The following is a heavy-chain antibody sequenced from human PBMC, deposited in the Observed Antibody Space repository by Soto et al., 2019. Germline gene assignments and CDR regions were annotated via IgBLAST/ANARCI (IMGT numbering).Heavy chain of an antibody. CDR3: ARRRDGTYALDY. CDR2: IYWDGDK. Sequence: QITLKESGPTLVKPTQTLTLTCTFSGISLSTNGVGVGWIRQPPGKALEWLALIYWDGDKRYSPSLRSRLTLTKDTSKNQVVLTMTNMDPVDTATYYCARRRDGTYALDYWGQGTLVNVAS. V-gene: IGHV2-5*02. CDR1: GISLSTNGVG. J-gene: IGHJ4*02. D-gene: IGHD1-26*01.